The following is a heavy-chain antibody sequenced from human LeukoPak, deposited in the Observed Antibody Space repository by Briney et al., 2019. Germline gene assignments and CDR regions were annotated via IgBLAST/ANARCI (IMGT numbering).Heavy chain of an antibody. Sequence: PGGSLRLSCAASGFTFSSYGMHWVRQAPGKGLEWVAFIRYDGSNKYYADSVKGRFTISRDNSKNTLYLQMNSLRAEDTAVYYCAKVTFGESLSPFDYWGQGTLVTVSS. CDR3: AKVTFGESLSPFDY. D-gene: IGHD3-10*01. V-gene: IGHV3-30*02. CDR2: IRYDGSNK. J-gene: IGHJ4*02. CDR1: GFTFSSYG.